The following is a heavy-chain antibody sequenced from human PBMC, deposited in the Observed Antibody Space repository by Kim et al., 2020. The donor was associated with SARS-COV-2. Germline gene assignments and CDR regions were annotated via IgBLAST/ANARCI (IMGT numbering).Heavy chain of an antibody. J-gene: IGHJ3*02. V-gene: IGHV3-74*01. CDR3: ARGGFDI. CDR1: GFTFSSNK. CDR2: IHPDGSST. Sequence: GGSLRLSCTASGFTFSSNKMHWVRQAPGKGLLWVSRIHPDGSSTTYADSVKGRFTISRDNAKNTLYLQMNSLRAEDTALYYCARGGFDIWGKGQWSPSLQ.